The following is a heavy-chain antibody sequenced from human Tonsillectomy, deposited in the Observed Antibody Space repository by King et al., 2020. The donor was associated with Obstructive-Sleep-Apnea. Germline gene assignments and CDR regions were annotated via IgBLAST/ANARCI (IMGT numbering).Heavy chain of an antibody. J-gene: IGHJ6*02. D-gene: IGHD3-3*01. CDR2: ISYDGRNK. CDR3: AGDGGVLRFLQALRYYGMDV. Sequence: VQLVESGGGVVQPGRSLRLSCAASGFTFSSYPIHWVRQAPGKGLEWVAVISYDGRNKYYADSVKGRFTISRDNSHNTLFLQMNSLRADDTAVYYCAGDGGVLRFLQALRYYGMDVWGQGTTVTVSS. CDR1: GFTFSSYP. V-gene: IGHV3-30*04.